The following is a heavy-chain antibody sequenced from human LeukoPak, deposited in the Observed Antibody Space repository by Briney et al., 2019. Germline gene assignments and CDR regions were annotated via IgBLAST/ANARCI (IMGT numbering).Heavy chain of an antibody. D-gene: IGHD6-19*01. V-gene: IGHV3-74*01. CDR2: INTAGSSS. Sequence: GGPLRLSCAASGFTFTSYWMHWVRQAPGKGLVWVSRINTAGSSSNDAVSVKGRSTISRDNAKNTLYLKMSSLSAGDTALYYSLRGGGPGTTGWFSDLWGRSTLVTVS. J-gene: IGHJ2*01. CDR1: GFTFTSYW. CDR3: LRGGGPGTTGWFSDL.